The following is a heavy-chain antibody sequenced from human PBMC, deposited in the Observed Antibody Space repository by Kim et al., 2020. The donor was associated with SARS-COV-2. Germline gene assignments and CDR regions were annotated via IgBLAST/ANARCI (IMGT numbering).Heavy chain of an antibody. CDR2: IWYDGSNK. CDR3: ARAVRGAVAGTEFDY. D-gene: IGHD6-19*01. CDR1: GFTFSSYG. V-gene: IGHV3-33*01. J-gene: IGHJ4*02. Sequence: GGSLRLSCAASGFTFSSYGMHWVRQAPGKGLEWVAVIWYDGSNKYYADSVKGRFTISRDNSKNTLYLQMNSLRAEDTAVYYCARAVRGAVAGTEFDYWGQGTLVTVSS.